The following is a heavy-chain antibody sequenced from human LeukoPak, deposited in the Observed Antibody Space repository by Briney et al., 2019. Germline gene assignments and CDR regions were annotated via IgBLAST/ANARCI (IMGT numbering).Heavy chain of an antibody. CDR2: INHSGST. Sequence: SETLSLTXAVYGGSFSGYYWSWIRQPPGKGLEWIGEINHSGSTNYNPSLKSRVTISVDTSKNQFSLKLSSVTAADTAVYYCAGVRIVGATRYFDYWGQGTLVTVSS. CDR1: GGSFSGYY. V-gene: IGHV4-34*01. CDR3: AGVRIVGATRYFDY. D-gene: IGHD1-26*01. J-gene: IGHJ4*02.